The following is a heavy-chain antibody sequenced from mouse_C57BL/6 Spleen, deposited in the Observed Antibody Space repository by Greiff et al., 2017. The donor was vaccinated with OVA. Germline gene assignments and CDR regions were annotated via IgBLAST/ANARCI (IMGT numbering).Heavy chain of an antibody. D-gene: IGHD2-4*01. CDR2: SRNKANDYTT. J-gene: IGHJ1*03. Sequence: EVKLMESGGGLVQSGRSLRLSCATSGFTFSDFYMEWVRQAPGKGLEWIAASRNKANDYTTEYSASVKGRFIVSRDTSQSILYLQMNALRAEDTAIYYCARGDYDWYFDVWGTGTTVTVSS. CDR3: ARGDYDWYFDV. V-gene: IGHV7-1*01. CDR1: GFTFSDFY.